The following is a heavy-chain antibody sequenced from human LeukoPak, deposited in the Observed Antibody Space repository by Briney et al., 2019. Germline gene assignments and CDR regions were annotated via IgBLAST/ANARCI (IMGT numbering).Heavy chain of an antibody. CDR2: IYYSGST. J-gene: IGHJ4*02. Sequence: PSETLSLTCAVYGGSFSGYYWSWIRQSPGTGLEWIGSIYYSGSTYYNPSLKSRATISVDTSKNQISLKVSSVTAADSALYFCARQRTSGSASNLRVAQIDFWGQGTLVTVSS. CDR1: GGSFSGYY. D-gene: IGHD3-3*01. CDR3: ARQRTSGSASNLRVAQIDF. V-gene: IGHV4-34*01.